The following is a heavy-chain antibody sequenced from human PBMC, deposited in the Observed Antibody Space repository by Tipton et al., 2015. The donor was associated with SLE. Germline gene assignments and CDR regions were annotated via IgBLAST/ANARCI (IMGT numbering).Heavy chain of an antibody. V-gene: IGHV4-34*01. CDR2: INHSGST. J-gene: IGHJ4*02. Sequence: LVKPTETLSLTCAVYGGSFSGYYWSWIRQPPGKGLEWIGEINHSGSTNYNPSLKSRVTISVDTSKNQFSLKLSSVTAADTAVYYCARGPSIISRLDYWGQGTLVTVSS. CDR1: GGSFSGYY. CDR3: ARGPSIISRLDY.